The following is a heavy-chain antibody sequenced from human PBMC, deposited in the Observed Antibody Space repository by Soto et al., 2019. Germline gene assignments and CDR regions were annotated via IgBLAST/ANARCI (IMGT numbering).Heavy chain of an antibody. CDR1: GGSISSSSYY. Sequence: PSETLSLTCTVSGGSISSSSYYWGWIRQPPGKGLEWIGSIYYSGSTYYNPSLKSRVTISVDTSKNQFSLKLSSVTAADTAVYYCARHPADFWSGPVKGAPDYWGQGTLVTVSS. V-gene: IGHV4-39*01. D-gene: IGHD3-3*01. J-gene: IGHJ4*02. CDR2: IYYSGST. CDR3: ARHPADFWSGPVKGAPDY.